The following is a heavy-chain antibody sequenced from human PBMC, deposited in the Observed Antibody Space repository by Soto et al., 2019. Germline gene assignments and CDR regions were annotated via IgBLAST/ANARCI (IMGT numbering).Heavy chain of an antibody. CDR2: IYYSAST. V-gene: IGHV4-39*01. D-gene: IGHD6-13*01. J-gene: IGHJ6*02. Sequence: SETLSLTCCVSGGSVSSSTYFSGCIRQPQGKGLEWMGSIYYSASTYHNPSIKSRVTISVDTSKNQFSLKLRSVTAADTAVYYCAVPSYTSSWSPDEGFGMDGWGQGTTVTVSS. CDR1: GGSVSSSTYF. CDR3: AVPSYTSSWSPDEGFGMDG.